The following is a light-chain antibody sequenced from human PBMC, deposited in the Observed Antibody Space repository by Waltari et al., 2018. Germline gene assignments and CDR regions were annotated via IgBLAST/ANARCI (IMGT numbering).Light chain of an antibody. V-gene: IGLV1-47*01. J-gene: IGLJ1*01. Sequence: QSVLTQPPSASGAPGQRVTISCSGSSSNIGINYVYWYQQLPGSAPKLLVYRNTQRPSEIPDRFSGSKSGTSASLALSGLRSEDEADYYCATWDDSLSGYVFGPGTKVTVL. CDR1: SSNIGINY. CDR2: RNT. CDR3: ATWDDSLSGYV.